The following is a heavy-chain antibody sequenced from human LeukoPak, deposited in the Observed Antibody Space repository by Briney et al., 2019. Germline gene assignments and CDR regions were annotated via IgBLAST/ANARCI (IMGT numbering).Heavy chain of an antibody. Sequence: GASVKVSCKASGYTFTGYYMHWVRQAPGQGLEWMGWINPNSGGTNYAQKFQGRVTMTRDTSISTAYMELSRLRSDDTAVYYCAREELRFGELLPFDYWGQGTLVTVSS. CDR2: INPNSGGT. CDR3: AREELRFGELLPFDY. D-gene: IGHD3-10*01. J-gene: IGHJ4*02. V-gene: IGHV1-2*02. CDR1: GYTFTGYY.